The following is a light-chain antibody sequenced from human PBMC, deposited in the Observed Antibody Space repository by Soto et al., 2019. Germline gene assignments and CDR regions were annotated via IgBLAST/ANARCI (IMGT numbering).Light chain of an antibody. V-gene: IGKV1-39*01. J-gene: IGKJ4*01. CDR2: TAS. CDR3: QQSYTVPT. CDR1: QSVSTY. Sequence: DIQVTQSPSSLSASVGDRVTITCRASQSVSTYLNWYQQKSGRAPKVLIYTASSLQSGVPSRFSGSSSGTDFTLTISSLQPEDFATYYCQQSYTVPTFGGGTKVEIK.